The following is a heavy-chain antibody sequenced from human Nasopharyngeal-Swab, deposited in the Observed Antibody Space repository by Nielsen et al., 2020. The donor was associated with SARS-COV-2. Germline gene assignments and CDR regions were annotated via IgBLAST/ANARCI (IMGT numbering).Heavy chain of an antibody. CDR2: ISSSSSYI. V-gene: IGHV3-21*01. CDR3: ARDRSTIWFGELPLDAFDI. J-gene: IGHJ3*02. D-gene: IGHD3-10*01. Sequence: VRQCPGKGLEWVSSISSSSSYIYYADSVKGRFTISRDNAKNSLYLQMNSLRAEDTAVYYCARDRSTIWFGELPLDAFDIWGQGTMVTVSS.